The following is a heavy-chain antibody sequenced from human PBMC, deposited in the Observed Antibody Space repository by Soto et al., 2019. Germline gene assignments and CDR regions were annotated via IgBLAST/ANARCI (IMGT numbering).Heavy chain of an antibody. CDR1: GYTFTGYY. V-gene: IGHV1-2*02. D-gene: IGHD4-4*01. Sequence: RASVKVSCKASGYTFTGYYMHCVRQAPGQGLEWMGWINPNSGGTNYAQKFQGRVTMTRDTSISTEYMELRRVRSDDTAVYYCARGRGTTVTKPNYGMDVWGQGTTVNVSS. CDR2: INPNSGGT. J-gene: IGHJ6*02. CDR3: ARGRGTTVTKPNYGMDV.